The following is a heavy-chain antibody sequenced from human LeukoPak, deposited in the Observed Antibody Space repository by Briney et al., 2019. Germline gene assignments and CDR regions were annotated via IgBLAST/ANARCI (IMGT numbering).Heavy chain of an antibody. Sequence: ASVKVSCKASGYTLTSYGISWVRQAPGQGLEWMGWINPNSGGANYAQKFQGRVTMTRDTSISTAYMELSRLRSDDTAVYYCAREKGYCSSTSCYGNWFDPWGQGTLVTVSS. CDR1: GYTLTSYG. CDR2: INPNSGGA. CDR3: AREKGYCSSTSCYGNWFDP. V-gene: IGHV1-2*02. D-gene: IGHD2-2*01. J-gene: IGHJ5*02.